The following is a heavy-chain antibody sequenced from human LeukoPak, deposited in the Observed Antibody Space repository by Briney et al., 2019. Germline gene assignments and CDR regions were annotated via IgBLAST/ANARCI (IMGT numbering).Heavy chain of an antibody. CDR2: IYYSGTT. J-gene: IGHJ4*02. CDR1: GGAISSYY. D-gene: IGHD6-19*01. CDR3: ASGVLRQWLPPLGY. V-gene: IGHV4-59*12. Sequence: SETLSLTCTVSGGAISSYYWSWIRQPPGKGLEWIGYIYYSGTTNYNPSPKSRVSISVDTSKNQFSLKLSSVTAADTAVYYCASGVLRQWLPPLGYWGQGTLVTVSS.